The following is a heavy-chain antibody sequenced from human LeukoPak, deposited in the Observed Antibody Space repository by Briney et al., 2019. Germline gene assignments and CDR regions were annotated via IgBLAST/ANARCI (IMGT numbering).Heavy chain of an antibody. Sequence: QPGRSLRLSCAASGFTFSSYGMHWVRQAPGKGLEWVANIKQDGTEKYYVDSAKGRFTISRDNAKNSLYLQMNSLRAEDTAVYYCATDLGSSRPNFWGQGTLVTVSS. CDR1: GFTFSSYG. CDR3: ATDLGSSRPNF. J-gene: IGHJ4*02. CDR2: IKQDGTEK. V-gene: IGHV3-7*01. D-gene: IGHD6-13*01.